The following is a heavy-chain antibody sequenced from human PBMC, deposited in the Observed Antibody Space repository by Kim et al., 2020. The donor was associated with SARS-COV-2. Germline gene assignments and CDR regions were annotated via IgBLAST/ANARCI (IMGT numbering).Heavy chain of an antibody. J-gene: IGHJ4*02. D-gene: IGHD6-6*01. CDR3: ARDSGDSSSSDDY. CDR2: ISATSNYT. Sequence: GGSLRLSCAASGFTLNDYYMNWIRQPPGKGLEWVSYISATSNYTKYADSVKGRFTNSRDNAKNSVYLQMNSLRAEDAAMYYCARDSGDSSSSDDYWGQGTLVTVSS. V-gene: IGHV3-11*05. CDR1: GFTLNDYY.